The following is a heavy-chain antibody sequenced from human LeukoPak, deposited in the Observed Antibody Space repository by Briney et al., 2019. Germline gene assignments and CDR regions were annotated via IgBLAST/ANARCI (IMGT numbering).Heavy chain of an antibody. Sequence: GASVKVSCKASGGTFSSYAISWVRQAPGQGLEWMGWINPNSGGTNYAQKFQGRVTMTRDTSISTAYMELSRLRSDDTAVYYCAVDKSSDAPNDYWGQGTLVTVSS. CDR3: AVDKSSDAPNDY. CDR1: GGTFSSYA. J-gene: IGHJ4*02. D-gene: IGHD6-19*01. CDR2: INPNSGGT. V-gene: IGHV1-2*02.